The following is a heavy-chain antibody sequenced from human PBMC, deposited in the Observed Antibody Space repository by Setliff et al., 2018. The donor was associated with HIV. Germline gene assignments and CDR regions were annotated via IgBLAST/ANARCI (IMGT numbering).Heavy chain of an antibody. CDR2: ISHSGST. CDR3: ARGSRSPLVNKFRVTPAFDY. V-gene: IGHV4-34*01. J-gene: IGHJ4*01. Sequence: SETLSLTCAVYGGSFSGHYWSWIRQTPGKGLEWIGDISHSGSTNYNPSLKSRVTISVDTSKNQFSLRLTSVTAADTAVYFCARGSRSPLVNKFRVTPAFDYWGQGTLVNVSS. CDR1: GGSFSGHY. D-gene: IGHD2-21*02.